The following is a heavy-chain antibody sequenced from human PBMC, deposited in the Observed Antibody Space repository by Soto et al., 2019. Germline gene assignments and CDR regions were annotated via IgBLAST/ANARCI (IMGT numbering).Heavy chain of an antibody. CDR1: GYTFTTYW. V-gene: IGHV5-51*01. D-gene: IGHD2-2*01. Sequence: RGESLKISCKGSGYTFTTYWIGWVRQMPGKGLEWMGIIYPGDSETRYSPSFQGQVTISADKAINTAYLQWNSLKASDTAIYYCARCPAARQWLLCDYWGQGTLVTVSS. CDR3: ARCPAARQWLLCDY. J-gene: IGHJ4*02. CDR2: IYPGDSET.